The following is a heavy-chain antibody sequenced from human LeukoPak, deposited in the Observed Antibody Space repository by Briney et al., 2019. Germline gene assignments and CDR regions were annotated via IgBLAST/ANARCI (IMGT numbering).Heavy chain of an antibody. V-gene: IGHV3-74*01. D-gene: IGHD4-23*01. CDR2: IDRDGSRI. CDR3: VRGNDYGGPHY. J-gene: IGHJ4*02. CDR1: GFTFSSYW. Sequence: GGSLRLSCAVSGFTFSSYWMHWVRQAPGKGLVWVSRIDRDGSRINYADSVKGRFTISRDKGKNTLFLQMNSLRVEDAAVYYCVRGNDYGGPHYWGQGTLVTVSS.